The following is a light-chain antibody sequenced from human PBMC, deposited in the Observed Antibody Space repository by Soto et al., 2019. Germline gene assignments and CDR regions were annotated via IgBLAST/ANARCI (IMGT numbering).Light chain of an antibody. V-gene: IGKV1-17*01. J-gene: IGKJ5*01. CDR3: QQLNTLPFT. CDR2: EAS. CDR1: QGIRND. Sequence: IQMTQSPSSLSASVGDRVTITCRASQGIRNDLGWYQQKPGKAPKLVIYEASTLQNGVPSRFSGRGSGTDFTLTISGLLPEDFATYHCQQLNTLPFTFGQGTRLEIK.